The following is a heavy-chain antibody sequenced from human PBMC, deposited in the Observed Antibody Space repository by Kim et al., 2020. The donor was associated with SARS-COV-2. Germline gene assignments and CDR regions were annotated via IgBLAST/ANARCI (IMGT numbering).Heavy chain of an antibody. D-gene: IGHD3-22*01. V-gene: IGHV3-43*02. CDR2: ISGDGGST. CDR3: AKSRSYYYDSSGYYDY. J-gene: IGHJ4*02. Sequence: GGSLRLSCAASGFTFDDYAMHWVRQAPGKGLEWVSLISGDGGSTYYADSVKGRFTISRDNSKNSLYLQMNSLRTEDTALYYYAKSRSYYYDSSGYYDYWGQGTLVTVSS. CDR1: GFTFDDYA.